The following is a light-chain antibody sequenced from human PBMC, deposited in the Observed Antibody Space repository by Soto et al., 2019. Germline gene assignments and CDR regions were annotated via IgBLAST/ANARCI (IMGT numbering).Light chain of an antibody. CDR3: LQDHTYPWT. CDR2: AAS. Sequence: AIQVTQSPSSLSASVGDRVTISCRASQDIRSDLCWYQQEPGKAPKMLIFAASNLQSGVPSRFSGNASGTTFTLTISSLQPEDVATYYWLQDHTYPWTFGQGTRVEI. J-gene: IGKJ1*01. CDR1: QDIRSD. V-gene: IGKV1-6*01.